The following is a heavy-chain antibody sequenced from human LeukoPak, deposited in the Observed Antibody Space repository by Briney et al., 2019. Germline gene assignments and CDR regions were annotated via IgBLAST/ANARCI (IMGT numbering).Heavy chain of an antibody. J-gene: IGHJ4*02. Sequence: GGSLRLSCAASGFTFSSYGMHWVRQAPGKGLEWVAVISYDGSNKYYADSVKGRFTISRDNSKNTLYLQTNSLRAEDTAVYYCAKDSGWYGSNTHDYWGQGTLVTVSS. CDR1: GFTFSSYG. V-gene: IGHV3-30*18. CDR3: AKDSGWYGSNTHDY. CDR2: ISYDGSNK. D-gene: IGHD6-19*01.